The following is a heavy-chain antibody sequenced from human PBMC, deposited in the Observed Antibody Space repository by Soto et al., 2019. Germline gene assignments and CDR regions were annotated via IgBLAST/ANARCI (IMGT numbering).Heavy chain of an antibody. V-gene: IGHV3-23*01. CDR3: ARALGYCSSTSCYAFDI. CDR2: ISGSGGST. J-gene: IGHJ3*02. Sequence: GGSLRLSCAASGFTFSSYAMSWVRQAPGKGLEWVSGISGSGGSTCYADSVKGRFTISRDNSKNTLYLQMNSLRAEDSAVYYCARALGYCSSTSCYAFDIWGQGTMVTVSS. D-gene: IGHD2-2*01. CDR1: GFTFSSYA.